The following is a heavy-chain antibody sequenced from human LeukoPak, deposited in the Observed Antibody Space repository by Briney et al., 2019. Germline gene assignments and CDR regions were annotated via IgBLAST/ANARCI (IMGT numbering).Heavy chain of an antibody. D-gene: IGHD6-13*01. J-gene: IGHJ4*02. V-gene: IGHV4-39*01. CDR1: GDSISSSGYY. CDR3: ARSYYSSSCLDY. CDR2: IYYSGST. Sequence: SETLSLTCTVSGDSISSSGYYWGWIRQPPGKGLEWIGSIYYSGSTYYSPSLKSRVTISVDTSKNQFSLKLSSVTAADTAVYYCARSYYSSSCLDYWGQGTLVTVSS.